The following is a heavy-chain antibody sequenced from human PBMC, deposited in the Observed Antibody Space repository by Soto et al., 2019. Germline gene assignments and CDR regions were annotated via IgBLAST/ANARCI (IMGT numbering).Heavy chain of an antibody. J-gene: IGHJ4*02. CDR3: ARASSPRDPWLDY. CDR1: GFTFSDDY. CDR2: ISSSGGTI. V-gene: IGHV3-11*01. Sequence: LRLSIGASGFTFSDDYMSWIRQAPGKGLEWVSYISSSGGTIYYADSVKGRFTISRDNAKNSLFLQMNSLRADDTAVYYCARASSPRDPWLDYWGQGTLVTVSS. D-gene: IGHD5-18*01.